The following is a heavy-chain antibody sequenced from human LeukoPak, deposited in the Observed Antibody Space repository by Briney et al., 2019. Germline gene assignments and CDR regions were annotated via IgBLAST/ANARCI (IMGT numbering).Heavy chain of an antibody. CDR1: GGSISSSNYY. CDR2: IYSSGST. D-gene: IGHD6-13*01. J-gene: IGHJ4*02. V-gene: IGHV4-39*07. CDR3: TAAGNRPYYFDY. Sequence: SEALSLTCAVSGGSISSSNYYWGWIRQPPGKGLEWIGTIYSSGSTNYNPSLKSRVTISVDTSKNQFSLKLSSVTAADTAVYYCTAAGNRPYYFDYWGQGTLVTVSS.